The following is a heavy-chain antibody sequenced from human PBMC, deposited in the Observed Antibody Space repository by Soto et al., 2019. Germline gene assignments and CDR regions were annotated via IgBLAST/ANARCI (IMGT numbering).Heavy chain of an antibody. D-gene: IGHD3-3*01. CDR2: MNPNRGHT. Sequence: QVQRVQSGAEVKKPGASVKVSCTASGYTFTSYDIKWVRHATGQGLERMGWMNPNRGHTGYAQKFKGRVTMTRNTSISTAYMELSSLRSEDTAVYYCAIEKSGYYDYWGQGTLVIFSS. V-gene: IGHV1-8*01. J-gene: IGHJ4*02. CDR3: AIEKSGYYDY. CDR1: GYTFTSYD.